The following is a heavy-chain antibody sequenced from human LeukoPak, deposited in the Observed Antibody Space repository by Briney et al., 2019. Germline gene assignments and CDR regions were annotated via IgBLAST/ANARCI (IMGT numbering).Heavy chain of an antibody. V-gene: IGHV1-18*01. D-gene: IGHD3-16*02. J-gene: IGHJ4*02. CDR1: GYSFTSYG. CDR2: ISAYNGNT. CDR3: ARGLGSYPEIPLDY. Sequence: ASVKVSCKASGYSFTSYGISWVRQAPGQGLEWMGWISAYNGNTNYAQKLQGRVTVTTDTSTSTAYMELRSLRSDDTAVYYCARGLGSYPEIPLDYWGQGTLVTVSS.